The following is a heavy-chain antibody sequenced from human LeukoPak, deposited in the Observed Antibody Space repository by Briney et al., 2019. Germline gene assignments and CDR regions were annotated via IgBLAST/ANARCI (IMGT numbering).Heavy chain of an antibody. V-gene: IGHV3-23*01. Sequence: GGTLRLSCAASGFTFSSYAMSWVRQAAGKGLEWVSAISGSGGSTYYADSVKGRFTISRDNSKNTLYLQMNSLRAEDTAVYYCAKYPSTTTAFDIWGQGTMVTVSS. CDR3: AKYPSTTTAFDI. CDR2: ISGSGGST. J-gene: IGHJ3*02. D-gene: IGHD5/OR15-5a*01. CDR1: GFTFSSYA.